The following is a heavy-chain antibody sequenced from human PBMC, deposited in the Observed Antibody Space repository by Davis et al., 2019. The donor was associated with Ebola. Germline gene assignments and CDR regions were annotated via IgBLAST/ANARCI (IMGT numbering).Heavy chain of an antibody. Sequence: ASVMVSCKASGYTFTSYYMHWVRQPPGQGLEWMGIINPSGGSTSYAQKFQGRVTMTRDTSTSTVYMELSSLRSEDTAVYYCARGAGGYYYYYGMDVWGQGTTVTVSS. CDR2: INPSGGST. J-gene: IGHJ6*02. V-gene: IGHV1-46*01. CDR3: ARGAGGYYYYYGMDV. CDR1: GYTFTSYY. D-gene: IGHD6-25*01.